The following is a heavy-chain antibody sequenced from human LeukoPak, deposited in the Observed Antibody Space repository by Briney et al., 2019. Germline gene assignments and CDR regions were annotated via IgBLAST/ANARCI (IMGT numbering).Heavy chain of an antibody. CDR1: GGSISSYY. D-gene: IGHD5-24*01. CDR3: ARELAGYNGIDY. V-gene: IGHV4-59*01. Sequence: SETLSLTCTVAGGSISSYYWSWIRQPPGKGLEWIGYIYYSGSTNYNPSLKSRVTISVDTSKNQFSRKLSSVTAADTAVYYCARELAGYNGIDYWGQGTLVTVSS. J-gene: IGHJ4*02. CDR2: IYYSGST.